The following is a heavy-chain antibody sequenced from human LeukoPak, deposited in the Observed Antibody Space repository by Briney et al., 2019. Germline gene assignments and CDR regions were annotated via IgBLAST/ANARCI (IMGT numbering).Heavy chain of an antibody. Sequence: GESLKISCKGSGYSFTSYWIGWVRQMPGKGLEWMGIIYPGDSDTRYSPSFQGQVTISADKSISTAYLQWSSLKASDTAMYYCARHEGSHGSSTSCVDYWAREPWSPSPQ. J-gene: IGHJ4*02. V-gene: IGHV5-51*01. D-gene: IGHD2-2*01. CDR2: IYPGDSDT. CDR3: ARHEGSHGSSTSCVDY. CDR1: GYSFTSYW.